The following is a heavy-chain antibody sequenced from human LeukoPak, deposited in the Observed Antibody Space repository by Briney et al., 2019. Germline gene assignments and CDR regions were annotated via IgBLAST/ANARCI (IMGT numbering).Heavy chain of an antibody. CDR2: IRSKANSYAT. CDR3: TRLYGDYYYYYYMDV. D-gene: IGHD3-16*01. CDR1: GFTFSGSA. Sequence: GSLKLSCAASGFTFSGSAMHWVRQASGKGLEWVGRIRSKANSYATAYAASVKGRFTISRDDSKNTACLQMNSLKTEDTAVYYCTRLYGDYYYYYYMDVWGKGTTVTVSS. V-gene: IGHV3-73*01. J-gene: IGHJ6*03.